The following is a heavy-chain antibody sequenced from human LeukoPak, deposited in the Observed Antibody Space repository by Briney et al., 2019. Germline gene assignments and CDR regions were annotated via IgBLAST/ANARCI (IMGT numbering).Heavy chain of an antibody. D-gene: IGHD3-10*01. Sequence: ASVKVSCKASGYTFTSSDINWVRQATGQGLEWMGWMNPNSGNTGYAQKFQGRVTMTRNTSISTAYMELSSLRSEDTAVYYCARTSILLLWFGEEGWFDPWGQGTLVTVSS. CDR3: ARTSILLLWFGEEGWFDP. V-gene: IGHV1-8*01. CDR1: GYTFTSSD. J-gene: IGHJ5*02. CDR2: MNPNSGNT.